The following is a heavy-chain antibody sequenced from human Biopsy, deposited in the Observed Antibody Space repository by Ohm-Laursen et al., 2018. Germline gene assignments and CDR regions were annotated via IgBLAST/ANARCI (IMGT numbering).Heavy chain of an antibody. Sequence: SETLSLTCAVSGASISAYYWSWIRQPPGKGLEWIGYLYYSGSTNYNPSLKGRVTISVDTSMNHLSLRLTSVTAADTAVYYCARHAPSYSGSYWRYFDLWGRGTLVTVSS. V-gene: IGHV4-59*08. CDR1: GASISAYY. CDR3: ARHAPSYSGSYWRYFDL. D-gene: IGHD1-26*01. J-gene: IGHJ2*01. CDR2: LYYSGST.